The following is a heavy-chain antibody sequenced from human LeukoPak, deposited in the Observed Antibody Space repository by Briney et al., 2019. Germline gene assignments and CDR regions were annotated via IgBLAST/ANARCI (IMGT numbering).Heavy chain of an antibody. CDR2: ISTSGSII. Sequence: GSLRLSCAASGFTFSSFGVNWVRQAPGKGLEWISYISTSGSIIYYADSVKGRFTISRDIAKNSLYLQMNSLRDEDTAVYYCARDPPAFRGQGTLVTVSS. CDR1: GFTFSSFG. J-gene: IGHJ4*02. V-gene: IGHV3-48*02. CDR3: ARDPPAF.